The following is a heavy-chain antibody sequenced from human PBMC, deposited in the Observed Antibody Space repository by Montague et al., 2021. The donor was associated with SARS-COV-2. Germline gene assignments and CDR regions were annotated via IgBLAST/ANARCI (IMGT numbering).Heavy chain of an antibody. CDR3: ARGRGGYYDSSGYYRTGGAFDI. CDR2: IYTSGGT. J-gene: IGHJ3*02. D-gene: IGHD3-22*01. V-gene: IGHV4-61*02. Sequence: TLSLTCTVSDDSISSGTYYWSWTRQPAGRGLEWIGRIYTSGGTNYNPSLKSRVAISVDTSKNQFSLKLSSVTAADTAVYYCARGRGGYYDSSGYYRTGGAFDIWGQGTMVTVSS. CDR1: DDSISSGTYY.